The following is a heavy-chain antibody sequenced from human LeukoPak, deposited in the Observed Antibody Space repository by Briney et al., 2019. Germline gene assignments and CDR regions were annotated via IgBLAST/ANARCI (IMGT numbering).Heavy chain of an antibody. CDR1: GYTLTELS. D-gene: IGHD3-10*01. V-gene: IGHV1-24*01. CDR3: ATETYYYGSGRTFDY. Sequence: ASVKVSCKVSGYTLTELSMHWVRQAPGKGLEWMGGFDPEDGETIYAQKFQGRVTMTEDTSTDTAYMELSGLRSEDTAVYYCATETYYYGSGRTFDYWGQGTLVTVSS. J-gene: IGHJ4*02. CDR2: FDPEDGET.